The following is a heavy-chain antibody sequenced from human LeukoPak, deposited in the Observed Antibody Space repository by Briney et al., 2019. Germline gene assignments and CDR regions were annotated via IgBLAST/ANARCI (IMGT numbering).Heavy chain of an antibody. D-gene: IGHD5/OR15-5a*01. CDR2: IKSTADGGAV. V-gene: IGHV3-15*01. CDR3: TTVSLSVVSTTSGDY. Sequence: GGSLRLSCAASRFTFSKAWMSWVRQAPGKGLEWIGRIKSTADGGAVDYAAPVKGRFTASRDDSQYTLYVEMNSLKTEDTAVYYCTTVSLSVVSTTSGDYWGQGTLVTVSS. J-gene: IGHJ4*02. CDR1: RFTFSKAW.